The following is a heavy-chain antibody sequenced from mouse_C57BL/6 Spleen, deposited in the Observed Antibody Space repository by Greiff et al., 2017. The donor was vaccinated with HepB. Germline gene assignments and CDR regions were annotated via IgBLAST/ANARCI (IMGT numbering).Heavy chain of an antibody. D-gene: IGHD1-1*01. Sequence: EVQLQQSGAELVRPGASVKLSCTASGFNIKDYYMHWVKQRPEQGLEWIGRIDPEDGDTEYAPKFQGKATMTADTSSNTAYLQLSSLTSEDTAVYYCTTYYGSSPWYFDVWGTGTTVTVSS. CDR3: TTYYGSSPWYFDV. V-gene: IGHV14-1*01. CDR2: IDPEDGDT. CDR1: GFNIKDYY. J-gene: IGHJ1*03.